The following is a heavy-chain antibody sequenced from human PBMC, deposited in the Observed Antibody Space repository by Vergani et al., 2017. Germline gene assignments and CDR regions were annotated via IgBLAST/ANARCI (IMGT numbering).Heavy chain of an antibody. D-gene: IGHD6-13*01. CDR1: GFPFSSYS. CDR2: ISSRRSYL. Sequence: EVQLVESGGGLVKPGGSLRHSGAASGFPFSSYSMNGVGLAPGQGLEWVSSISSRRSYLYYPDSVKGRFTISRDNAKNSLYLQMNSLRAEDTAVVYCFCGSRMGWFAGWGEGTLATVSS. J-gene: IGHJ5*02. CDR3: FCGSRMGWFAG. V-gene: IGHV3-21*01.